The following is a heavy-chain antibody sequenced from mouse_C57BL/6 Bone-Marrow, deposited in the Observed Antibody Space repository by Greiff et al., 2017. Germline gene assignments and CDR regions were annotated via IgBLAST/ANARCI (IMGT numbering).Heavy chain of an antibody. V-gene: IGHV7-3*01. CDR3: VRYTDYDGDYDAMDY. J-gene: IGHJ4*01. Sequence: EVQLVESGGGLVQPGGSLSLSCAASGFTFTDYYMSWVRQPPGKALEWLGFIRNKANGYTTEYSASVKGRFTISRDNSQSILYLQMNALRAEDSATYYCVRYTDYDGDYDAMDYWGQGTSVTVSS. CDR1: GFTFTDYY. D-gene: IGHD2-4*01. CDR2: IRNKANGYTT.